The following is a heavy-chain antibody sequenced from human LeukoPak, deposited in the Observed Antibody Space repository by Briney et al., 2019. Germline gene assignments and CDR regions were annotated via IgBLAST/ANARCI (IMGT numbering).Heavy chain of an antibody. J-gene: IGHJ4*02. CDR3: ARSPRGYSSSWYSFDY. D-gene: IGHD6-13*01. CDR1: GHTFTTYD. Sequence: ASVKVSCRASGHTFTTYDLNWVRQAPGQGLEWLGWMSPNSGNTGYAQKFQGRVTMTRDTSISTAYMELSSLRSEDTAVYYCARSPRGYSSSWYSFDYWGQGTLVTVSS. V-gene: IGHV1-8*01. CDR2: MSPNSGNT.